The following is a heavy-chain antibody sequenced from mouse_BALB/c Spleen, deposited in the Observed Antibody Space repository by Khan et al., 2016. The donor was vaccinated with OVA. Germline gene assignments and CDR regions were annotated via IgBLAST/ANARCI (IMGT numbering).Heavy chain of an antibody. CDR2: VTYSGNT. CDR3: TRSYGSWAMDY. CDR1: GDSITSGF. D-gene: IGHD1-1*01. Sequence: EVQLQESGPSLVKPSQTLSLTCSVTGDSITSGFWNWIRKFPGHKFEYMGYVTYSGNTYYNPSLKSRLSITRDTSKSQYYLQLNHVTTEDTATYFCTRSYGSWAMDYWGQGTSVTVSS. V-gene: IGHV3-8*02. J-gene: IGHJ4*01.